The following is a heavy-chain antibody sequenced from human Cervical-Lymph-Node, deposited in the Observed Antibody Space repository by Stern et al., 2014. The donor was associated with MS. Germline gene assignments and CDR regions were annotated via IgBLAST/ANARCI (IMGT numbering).Heavy chain of an antibody. CDR2: IIPIFGIT. J-gene: IGHJ6*02. Sequence: VQLVESGAEVKKPGSSVKVSCKASGGTFSSYAITWVRQAPGQGLEWIGGIIPIFGITNYAQKFQGRVTITEDESTSTAYMELSSLRSEDTAVYYCARDGAYCGGDCYPGMDVWGQGTTVTVSS. V-gene: IGHV1-69*01. CDR3: ARDGAYCGGDCYPGMDV. CDR1: GGTFSSYA. D-gene: IGHD2-21*02.